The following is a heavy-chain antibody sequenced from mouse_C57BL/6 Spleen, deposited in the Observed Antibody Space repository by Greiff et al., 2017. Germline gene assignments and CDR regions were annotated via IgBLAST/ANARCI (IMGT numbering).Heavy chain of an antibody. CDR1: GYAFTNYL. CDR2: INTGSGGT. Sequence: QVQLQQSGAELVRPGTSVKVSCKASGYAFTNYLIEWVKQRPGQGLEWIGVINTGSGGTKYNEMFKGKATLTADKSSSTAYMQLSSLTSEDSAVYFCAKREELLYAMDYWGQGTSVTVSS. V-gene: IGHV1-54*01. J-gene: IGHJ4*01. CDR3: AKREELLYAMDY.